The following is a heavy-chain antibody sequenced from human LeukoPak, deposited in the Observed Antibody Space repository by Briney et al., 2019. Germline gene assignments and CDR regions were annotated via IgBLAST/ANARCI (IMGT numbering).Heavy chain of an antibody. CDR1: GFNFSSYS. D-gene: IGHD6-6*01. V-gene: IGHV3-21*04. CDR2: ISRSSSYI. J-gene: IGHJ4*02. CDR3: ARDRPRGAALDY. Sequence: GGSLRLSCAASGFNFSSYSMNWVRQALGKGLEWVSSISRSSSYIYYADSVKGRFTISRDNAKNSLYLQMNSLRAEDTALYYCARDRPRGAALDYWGQGTLVTVSS.